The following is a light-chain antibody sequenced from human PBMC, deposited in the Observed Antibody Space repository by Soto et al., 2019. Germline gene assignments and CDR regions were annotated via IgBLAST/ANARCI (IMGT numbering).Light chain of an antibody. CDR3: QQYNSYPLT. V-gene: IGKV1-5*03. CDR2: KAS. J-gene: IGKJ4*01. Sequence: DIQMTQSPSTLSASVGDRVTITCRASQSISSWLAWYQQKPGKAPKLLIFKASSLESAVPSRFSGSGSGTEFTLTISSLQPDDFATYDCQQYNSYPLTFGGGTKVEIK. CDR1: QSISSW.